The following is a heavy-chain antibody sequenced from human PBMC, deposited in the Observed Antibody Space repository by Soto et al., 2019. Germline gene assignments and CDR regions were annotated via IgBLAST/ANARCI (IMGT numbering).Heavy chain of an antibody. CDR1: QFTFSYYA. CDR3: ATGRPPFDL. V-gene: IGHV3-23*01. J-gene: IGHJ2*01. CDR2: ISGAGGST. D-gene: IGHD6-6*01. Sequence: EVQLLESGGGLVQPGGSLRLSCAASQFTFSYYAMGWVRQAPGKGLEWVSLISGAGGSTNYADSVKGRFAISRDNSENTLYLPMNSLSAEDTAVYYCATGRPPFDLWGRGTLVIVSS.